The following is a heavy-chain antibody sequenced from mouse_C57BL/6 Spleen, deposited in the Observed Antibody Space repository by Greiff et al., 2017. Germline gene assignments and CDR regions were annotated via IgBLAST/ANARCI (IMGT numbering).Heavy chain of an antibody. CDR2: IWWDEDK. CDR1: GFSLSTSGMG. Sequence: QVTLKESGPGILQPSQTLSLTCSFSGFSLSTSGMGVGWIRHPPGKGLVWLALIWWDEDKYYNPALRSRLSISKGTTKNQLFLKIANVVTADTATYYCARIVDTSAYLYYFDYWGQGTTLTVSS. V-gene: IGHV8-8*01. J-gene: IGHJ2*01. CDR3: ARIVDTSAYLYYFDY. D-gene: IGHD3-2*02.